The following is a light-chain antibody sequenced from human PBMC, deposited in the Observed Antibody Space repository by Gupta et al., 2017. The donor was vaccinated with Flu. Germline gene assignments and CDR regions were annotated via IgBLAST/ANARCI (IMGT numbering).Light chain of an antibody. CDR3: QQRSNWPLT. CDR2: DAS. V-gene: IGKV3-11*01. Sequence: EIVLTQSPATLSLSPGERATLSCRASQSVSSYLAWYQQKPGQAPRLLIYDASNRATGIPARLSGSGSGTDFTLTISSREPEDFAVYYCQQRSNWPLTLGGGTKVEIK. J-gene: IGKJ4*01. CDR1: QSVSSY.